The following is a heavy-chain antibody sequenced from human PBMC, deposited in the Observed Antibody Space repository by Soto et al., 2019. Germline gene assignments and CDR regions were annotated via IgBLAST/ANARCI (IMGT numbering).Heavy chain of an antibody. CDR2: IYPGDSET. CDR3: ARDYDYALDY. Sequence: GESLKISCKGSGYSFSSYWIGWVRQMPGKGLEWMGFIYPGDSETRYSPSFQGQVTISVDKSISTAYLQWSSLKASDTAIYYCARDYDYALDYWGQGNLVTVSS. V-gene: IGHV5-51*01. CDR1: GYSFSSYW. D-gene: IGHD3-16*01. J-gene: IGHJ4*02.